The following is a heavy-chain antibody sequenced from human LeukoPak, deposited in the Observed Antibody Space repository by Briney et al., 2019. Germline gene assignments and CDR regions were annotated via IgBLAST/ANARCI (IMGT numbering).Heavy chain of an antibody. Sequence: PGGSLRLSCAASGFXFDSYGINWVRQAPGKGLEWLSSISSGSAYIYYADSVKGRFAISRDNAKNSLYLQMKSLRAEDTAVYYCARRPPEAGSPHIYYGMDVWGQGTTVTVSS. V-gene: IGHV3-21*01. J-gene: IGHJ6*02. D-gene: IGHD6-13*01. CDR3: ARRPPEAGSPHIYYGMDV. CDR2: ISSGSAYI. CDR1: GFXFDSYG.